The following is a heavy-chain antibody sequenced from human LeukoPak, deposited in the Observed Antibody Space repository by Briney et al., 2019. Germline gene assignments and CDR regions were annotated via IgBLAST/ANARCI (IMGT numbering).Heavy chain of an antibody. V-gene: IGHV1-8*01. J-gene: IGHJ6*04. CDR1: GYTLTSYD. CDR3: ARDPPRDYGPLYGMDV. Sequence: GASVKVSCKASGYTLTSYDINWVRQATGQGLEWMGWMNPNSGNTGYAQKFQGRVTMTRNTSISTAYMELSSLRSEDTAVYYCARDPPRDYGPLYGMDVWGKGTTVTVSS. D-gene: IGHD4-17*01. CDR2: MNPNSGNT.